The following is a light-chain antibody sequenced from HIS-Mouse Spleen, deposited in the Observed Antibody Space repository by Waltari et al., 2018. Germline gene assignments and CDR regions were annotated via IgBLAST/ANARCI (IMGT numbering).Light chain of an antibody. J-gene: IGLJ2*01. V-gene: IGLV2-11*01. CDR2: DVS. CDR1: SRDVGVYTY. CDR3: CSYAGSYTV. Sequence: QSDLTHPRSVSGSPGQPVTISCTGTSRDVGVYTYFPWNKQHPGKAPKLMIYDVSKRPSGVPDRFSGSKSGNAASLTISGLQAEDEADYYCCSYAGSYTVFGGGTKLTVL.